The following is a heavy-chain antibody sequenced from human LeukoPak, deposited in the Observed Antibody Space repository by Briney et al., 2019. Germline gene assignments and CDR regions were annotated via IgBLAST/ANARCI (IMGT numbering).Heavy chain of an antibody. CDR2: INSDGSST. D-gene: IGHD5-12*01. V-gene: IGHV3-74*01. Sequence: GGSLRLSCAASGFTFSSYWMHWVRQAPGKGLVWVSRINSDGSSTSYADSVKGRFTISRGNAKNTLYLQMNSLRAEDTAVYYCAVRGYSGYDTSYFDYWGQGTLVTVSS. CDR1: GFTFSSYW. CDR3: AVRGYSGYDTSYFDY. J-gene: IGHJ4*02.